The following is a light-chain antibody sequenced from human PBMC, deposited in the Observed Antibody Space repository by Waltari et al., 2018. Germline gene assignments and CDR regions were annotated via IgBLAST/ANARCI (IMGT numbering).Light chain of an antibody. CDR3: QSYDSSLGGSV. J-gene: IGLJ2*01. CDR1: SPTIGAGYD. CDR2: GNS. Sequence: QSVLTHPPSVSAAPGQRVTISCTRSSPTIGAGYDVNWYQQLPGKAPKLLIHGNSNRPSGVPDRISGSKSGTSASLAITGLQAEDEADYYCQSYDSSLGGSVFGGGTKLTVL. V-gene: IGLV1-40*01.